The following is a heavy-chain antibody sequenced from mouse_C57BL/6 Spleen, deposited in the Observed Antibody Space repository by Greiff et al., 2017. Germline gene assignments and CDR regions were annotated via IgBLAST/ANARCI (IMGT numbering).Heavy chain of an antibody. CDR3: AREDYEGSFAD. Sequence: VQLQQSGAELVKPGASVKLSCTASGFNIKDYYMHWVKQRTEQGLEWIGRIYPEDGETKYDPKLKGKATITADTSSNTAYLQLSSLTSEDTAVYYCAREDYEGSFADWGTGTPVTVSS. V-gene: IGHV14-2*01. D-gene: IGHD2-3*01. CDR2: IYPEDGET. CDR1: GFNIKDYY. J-gene: IGHJ1*03.